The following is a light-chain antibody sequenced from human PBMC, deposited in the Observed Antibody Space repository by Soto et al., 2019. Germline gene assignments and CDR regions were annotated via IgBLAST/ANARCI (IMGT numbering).Light chain of an antibody. Sequence: EIVLTQSPGTLSLSPGERATLSCRASQSVSSSYLAWYQQKPGQAPRLLIYGASSRATGIPDRCSGSGSGRAFTLPISRREPEDFSVYYCQQYGSSPPWTFGQGTKVEIK. J-gene: IGKJ1*01. CDR2: GAS. CDR1: QSVSSSY. CDR3: QQYGSSPPWT. V-gene: IGKV3-20*01.